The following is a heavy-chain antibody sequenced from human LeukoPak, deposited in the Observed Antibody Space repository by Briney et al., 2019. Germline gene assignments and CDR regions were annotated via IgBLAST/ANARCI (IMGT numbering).Heavy chain of an antibody. Sequence: ASVKVSCKASGYTFTGYYMHWVRQAPGQGLEWMGWINPNSGGTNYAQKFQGRVTMTRDTSISTAYMELSRLRSDDTAVYYCARDTKETYYYDSSASVPIDYWGQGTLVTVSS. CDR2: INPNSGGT. V-gene: IGHV1-2*02. CDR1: GYTFTGYY. CDR3: ARDTKETYYYDSSASVPIDY. D-gene: IGHD3-22*01. J-gene: IGHJ4*02.